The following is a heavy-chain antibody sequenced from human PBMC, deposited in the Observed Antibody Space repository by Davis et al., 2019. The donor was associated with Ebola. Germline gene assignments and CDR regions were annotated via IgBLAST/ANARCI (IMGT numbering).Heavy chain of an antibody. Sequence: SMEGRFTLSRDNSKNTLYLQMNSLRAEDTAVYYCASGVLGTIDYWGQGTLVTVSS. D-gene: IGHD3-10*01. CDR3: ASGVLGTIDY. J-gene: IGHJ4*02. V-gene: IGHV3-30*01.